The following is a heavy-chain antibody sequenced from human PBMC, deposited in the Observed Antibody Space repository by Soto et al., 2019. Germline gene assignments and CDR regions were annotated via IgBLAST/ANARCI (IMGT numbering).Heavy chain of an antibody. V-gene: IGHV4-61*01. J-gene: IGHJ4*02. CDR3: ARIVRSGWKRLDY. Sequence: SETLSLTCTVSGGSVSSGSYYWSWIRQPPGKGLEWIGYIHYSGSTNYNPSLKSRVTISVDTSKNQFSLKLSSVTAADTAVYYCARIVRSGWKRLDYWGQGTLVTVSS. CDR1: GGSVSSGSYY. CDR2: IHYSGST. D-gene: IGHD6-19*01.